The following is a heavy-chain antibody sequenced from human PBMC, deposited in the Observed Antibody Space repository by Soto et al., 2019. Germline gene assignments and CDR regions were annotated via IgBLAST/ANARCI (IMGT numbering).Heavy chain of an antibody. J-gene: IGHJ6*02. V-gene: IGHV1-3*01. CDR2: INAGNGNT. Sequence: SVKVSCNAVGYTFTVYAMNWVRQAPGQRLEWMGWINAGNGNTKYSQKFQGRVTITRDTSASTAYMELSSLRSEDTAVYDCATDSPGWVPNYYSAMDVWGQGTTPTDSS. CDR1: GYTFTVYA. CDR3: ATDSPGWVPNYYSAMDV. D-gene: IGHD1-26*01.